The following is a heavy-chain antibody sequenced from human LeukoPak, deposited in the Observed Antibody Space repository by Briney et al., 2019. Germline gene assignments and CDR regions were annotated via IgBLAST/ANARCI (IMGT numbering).Heavy chain of an antibody. Sequence: AGGSLRLSCAASGFTFSSYWMSWVRQAPGKGLEWVANIKQDGSEKYYVDSVKGRFTISRDNAKNSLYLQMNSLGAEDTAVYYCASSGYCSSTSCYPYYYYYMDVWGKGTTVTVSS. V-gene: IGHV3-7*01. J-gene: IGHJ6*03. CDR2: IKQDGSEK. CDR3: ASSGYCSSTSCYPYYYYYMDV. D-gene: IGHD2-2*01. CDR1: GFTFSSYW.